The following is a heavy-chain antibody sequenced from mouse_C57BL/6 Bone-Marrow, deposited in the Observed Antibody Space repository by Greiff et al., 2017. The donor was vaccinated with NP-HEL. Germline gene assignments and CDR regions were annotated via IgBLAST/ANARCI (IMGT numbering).Heavy chain of an antibody. J-gene: IGHJ4*01. CDR1: GFTFTSYS. CDR3: ASPASYYYAMDY. Sequence: EVQLVESGGGLVKPGGSLKLSCAASGFTFTSYSMSWVRQTPEKRLEWVATISGGGGNTYYPDSVKGRFTMSRDNAKNTLYLQMSSLKSEDTALYYCASPASYYYAMDYWGQRTSVTVSA. D-gene: IGHD6-1*01. V-gene: IGHV5-9*01. CDR2: ISGGGGNT.